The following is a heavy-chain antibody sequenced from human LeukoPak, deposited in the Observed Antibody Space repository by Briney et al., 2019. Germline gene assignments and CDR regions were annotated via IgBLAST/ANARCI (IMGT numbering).Heavy chain of an antibody. J-gene: IGHJ3*02. CDR3: ARERGDFRFVDI. V-gene: IGHV4-59*01. D-gene: IGHD3-16*01. Sequence: SETLSLTCTVSGGSISSYYWSWIRQPPGKGLEWIGYIDDSGRTNYNPSLKSRVTISVDTSKHQFSLKLSSVTAADTAVYYCARERGDFRFVDIWGQGTMVIVSS. CDR2: IDDSGRT. CDR1: GGSISSYY.